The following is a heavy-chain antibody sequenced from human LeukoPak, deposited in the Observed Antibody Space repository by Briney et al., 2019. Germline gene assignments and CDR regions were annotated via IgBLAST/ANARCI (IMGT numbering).Heavy chain of an antibody. D-gene: IGHD2-15*01. J-gene: IGHJ6*03. Sequence: ASVKVSCKASGYTFTSYGSSWVRQAPGQGLEWMGWISAYNGNTNYAQKLQGRVTMTTDTSTSTAYMELRSLRSDDTAVYYCARGDCSGGSCYYYYYMDVWGKGTTVTVSS. CDR2: ISAYNGNT. V-gene: IGHV1-18*01. CDR3: ARGDCSGGSCYYYYYMDV. CDR1: GYTFTSYG.